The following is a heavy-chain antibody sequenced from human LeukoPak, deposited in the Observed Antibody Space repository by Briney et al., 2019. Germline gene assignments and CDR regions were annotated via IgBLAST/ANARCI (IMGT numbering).Heavy chain of an antibody. CDR1: GFTFSSYA. V-gene: IGHV3-21*01. D-gene: IGHD3-3*01. CDR3: ARDGAYDFWSGYQPDY. J-gene: IGHJ4*02. Sequence: GGSLRLSCAASGFTFSSYAMSWVRQAPGKGLEWVSSISSSSSYIYYADSVKGRFTISRDNAKNSLYLQMNSLRAEDTAVYYCARDGAYDFWSGYQPDYWGQGTLVTVSS. CDR2: ISSSSSYI.